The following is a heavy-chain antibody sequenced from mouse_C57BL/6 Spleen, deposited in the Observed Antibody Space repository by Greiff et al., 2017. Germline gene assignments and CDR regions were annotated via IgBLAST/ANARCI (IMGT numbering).Heavy chain of an antibody. CDR3: ARWLLGGFDY. D-gene: IGHD2-3*01. J-gene: IGHJ2*01. CDR1: GYTFTDYN. CDR2: ITTYNGGT. V-gene: IGHV1-19*01. Sequence: EVPLQQSGPVLVKPGASVKMSCKASGYTFTDYNMNWVKPSNGKSLAWIGVITTYNGGTSYNQKFKGKATLPVVKASSSAYSELNSLTSDDSAVYYCARWLLGGFDYGGQGTTRTVYS.